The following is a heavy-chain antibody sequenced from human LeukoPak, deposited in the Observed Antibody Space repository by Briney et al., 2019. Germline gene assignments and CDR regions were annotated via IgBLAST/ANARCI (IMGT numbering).Heavy chain of an antibody. D-gene: IGHD5-12*01. CDR2: ISGSAYST. J-gene: IGHJ4*02. Sequence: GGSLRLSCAAPGFTFSSYAMSWVRQAPGKGLEWVSAISGSAYSTYYADSVKGRFTISRDNSKNTLYLQMNSLRAEDTAVYYCAKEAGYSGYDFPDFWDQGTLVTVSS. CDR1: GFTFSSYA. CDR3: AKEAGYSGYDFPDF. V-gene: IGHV3-23*01.